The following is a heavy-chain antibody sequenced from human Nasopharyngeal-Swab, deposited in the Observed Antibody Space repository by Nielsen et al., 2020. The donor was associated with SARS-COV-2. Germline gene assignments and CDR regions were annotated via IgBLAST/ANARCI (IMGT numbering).Heavy chain of an antibody. V-gene: IGHV3-23*03. CDR3: AKGTYSGSPGGMDV. CDR1: GSTFSNYA. CDR2: IDSGGNSK. D-gene: IGHD6-6*01. J-gene: IGHJ6*02. Sequence: GGSLRLSCAASGSTFSNYAMSWVRQAPGKGREGGPVIDSGGNSKYYADPVTGRSAISRDNSKNTVYLQINSMRAEDAAVYYCAKGTYSGSPGGMDVWGQGTTVTVSS.